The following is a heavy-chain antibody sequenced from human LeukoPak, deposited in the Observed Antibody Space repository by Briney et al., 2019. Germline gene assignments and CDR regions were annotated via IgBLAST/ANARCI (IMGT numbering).Heavy chain of an antibody. Sequence: GGSLRLSCAASGFTFSSYEMNWVRQAQGEGLEWVSYISSSGSTIYYADSVKGRFTISRDNAKNSLYLQMNSLRAEDTAVYYCARDQRYSSSSGGIDYWGQGTLVTVSS. CDR3: ARDQRYSSSSGGIDY. CDR2: ISSSGSTI. J-gene: IGHJ4*02. D-gene: IGHD6-6*01. CDR1: GFTFSSYE. V-gene: IGHV3-48*03.